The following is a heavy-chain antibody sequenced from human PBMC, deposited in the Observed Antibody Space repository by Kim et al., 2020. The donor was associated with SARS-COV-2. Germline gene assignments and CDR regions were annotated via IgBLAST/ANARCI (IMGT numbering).Heavy chain of an antibody. J-gene: IGHJ6*02. CDR1: GYTFIGYY. V-gene: IGHV1-2*02. Sequence: ASVKVSCKASGYTFIGYYIHWVRQAPGQGLEWMGWINHNSGGTNYAQKFQGRVTMTRDTSISTAYMELSRLRSDDTAVYYCAREGIPVDGTDNHFGMDVWGQGTTVTVSS. D-gene: IGHD6-19*01. CDR3: AREGIPVDGTDNHFGMDV. CDR2: INHNSGGT.